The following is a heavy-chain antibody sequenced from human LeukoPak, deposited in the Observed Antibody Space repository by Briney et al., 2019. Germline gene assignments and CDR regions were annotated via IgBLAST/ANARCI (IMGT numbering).Heavy chain of an antibody. CDR3: ALPVPDGDFYFVS. Sequence: GGSLRLSHAVSRFTFSNYCMHWVRQAPGKGLVWVSRINRDGRSTNYADSVKGRFTISRDNAKNSVLLQLNSLRAEDTAVYYCALPVPDGDFYFVSSGQGALVTVSS. J-gene: IGHJ4*02. CDR1: RFTFSNYC. V-gene: IGHV3-74*01. D-gene: IGHD4-17*01. CDR2: INRDGRST.